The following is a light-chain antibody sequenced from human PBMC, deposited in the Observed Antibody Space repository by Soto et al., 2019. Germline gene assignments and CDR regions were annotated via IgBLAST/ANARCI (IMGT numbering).Light chain of an antibody. J-gene: IGKJ1*01. CDR2: KAS. V-gene: IGKV1-5*03. Sequence: DIQMTQSPSSLSASIGDSVTIXXQASQDISNYLNWYQQKPGKAPKPXIYKASTLKSGVPSRFSGSGSGTEFTLTISSLQPDDFATYYCQHYNSYSEAFGQGTKVNIK. CDR3: QHYNSYSEA. CDR1: QDISNY.